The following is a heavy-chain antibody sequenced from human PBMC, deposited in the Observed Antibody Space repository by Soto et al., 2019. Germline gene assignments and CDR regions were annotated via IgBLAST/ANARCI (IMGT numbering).Heavy chain of an antibody. D-gene: IGHD3-22*01. J-gene: IGHJ4*02. V-gene: IGHV3-74*01. CDR3: AAGGSGYFTY. CDR2: IKSDGSYT. Sequence: EVQLVESGGGLVQPGGSLRLSCAASGFTFNTYWMQWVRQDPGKGLVWVSRIKSDGSYTNYADSVKGRFTISRDNAKNTVFLQMNSLGAEDTAVYYCAAGGSGYFTYWCQGTLVPVSS. CDR1: GFTFNTYW.